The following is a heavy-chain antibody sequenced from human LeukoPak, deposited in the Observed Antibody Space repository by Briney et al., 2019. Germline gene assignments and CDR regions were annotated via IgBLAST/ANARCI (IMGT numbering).Heavy chain of an antibody. J-gene: IGHJ3*02. CDR3: AKATAGKLGDAFDI. D-gene: IGHD7-27*01. Sequence: GRSLRLSCAASGFTFDDYAMHWVRQAPGKGLEWVSGISWNSGSIGYADSVKGRFTISRDNAKNSLYLQMNSLRAEDTALYYCAKATAGKLGDAFDIWGQGTMVTVSS. CDR2: ISWNSGSI. V-gene: IGHV3-9*01. CDR1: GFTFDDYA.